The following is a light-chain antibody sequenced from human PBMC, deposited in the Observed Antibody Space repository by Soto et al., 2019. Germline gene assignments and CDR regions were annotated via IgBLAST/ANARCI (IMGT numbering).Light chain of an antibody. V-gene: IGKV3-15*01. J-gene: IGKJ5*01. Sequence: EILVTQSPATLSVSPGERATVSSRPSQSVSSDLAWYQQKPGQAPRLLIYGASTRATGIPARFSGSGSGTEFTLTISSLQSEDFAVYYCQQYNSWPPTVGQGTRLEIK. CDR2: GAS. CDR1: QSVSSD. CDR3: QQYNSWPPT.